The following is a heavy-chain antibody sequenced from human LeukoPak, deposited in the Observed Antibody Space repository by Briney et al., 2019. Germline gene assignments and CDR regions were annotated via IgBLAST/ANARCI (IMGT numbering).Heavy chain of an antibody. J-gene: IGHJ4*02. CDR1: GYTLTDYY. Sequence: ASVKVSCKASGYTLTDYYMHWVRQAPGQGLEWMGRINPNSGGTNYAQKFQGRVTMTRDTSISTVYMELSRLRSEDTAVYYCARLTGSSGWYLYDYWGQGTLVTVSS. V-gene: IGHV1-2*06. CDR2: INPNSGGT. D-gene: IGHD6-19*01. CDR3: ARLTGSSGWYLYDY.